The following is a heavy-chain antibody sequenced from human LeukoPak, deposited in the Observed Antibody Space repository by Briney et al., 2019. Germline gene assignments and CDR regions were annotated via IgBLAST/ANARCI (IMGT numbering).Heavy chain of an antibody. V-gene: IGHV1-69*05. Sequence: SVKVSCKASGGTVSSYAISWVRQAPGQGLEWMAGIIPIFGTANYAQKFQGRVTITTDESTSTAYMELSSLRSEDTAVYYCARGHLGYCTNGVCQGHFDYWGQGTLVTVSS. D-gene: IGHD2-8*01. CDR3: ARGHLGYCTNGVCQGHFDY. J-gene: IGHJ4*02. CDR2: IIPIFGTA. CDR1: GGTVSSYA.